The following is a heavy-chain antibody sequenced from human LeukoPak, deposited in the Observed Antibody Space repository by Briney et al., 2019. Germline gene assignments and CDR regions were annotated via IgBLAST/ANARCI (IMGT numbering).Heavy chain of an antibody. CDR3: ASRSGYSSDDGMDV. Sequence: RSGGSLRLSCAASGFTFSSYSMNWVRQAPGKGLEWVSSISSSSSYIYYADSVKGRFTISRDNAKNSLYLQMNSLRAEDTAVHYCASRSGYSSDDGMDVWGKGTTITVSS. CDR2: ISSSSSYI. D-gene: IGHD6-19*01. V-gene: IGHV3-21*01. J-gene: IGHJ6*04. CDR1: GFTFSSYS.